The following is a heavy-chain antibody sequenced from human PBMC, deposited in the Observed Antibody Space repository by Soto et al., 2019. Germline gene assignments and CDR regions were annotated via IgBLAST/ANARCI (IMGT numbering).Heavy chain of an antibody. D-gene: IGHD2-2*01. Sequence: GASVKVSCKASGHTFTSYGISWVRQAPGQGLEWMGWISAYNGNTNYAQKLQGRVTMTTDTSTSTAYMELRSLRSDDTAVYYCAGGGVVPAVDDAFDIWGQGTMVTVSS. CDR3: AGGGVVPAVDDAFDI. V-gene: IGHV1-18*01. CDR2: ISAYNGNT. CDR1: GHTFTSYG. J-gene: IGHJ3*02.